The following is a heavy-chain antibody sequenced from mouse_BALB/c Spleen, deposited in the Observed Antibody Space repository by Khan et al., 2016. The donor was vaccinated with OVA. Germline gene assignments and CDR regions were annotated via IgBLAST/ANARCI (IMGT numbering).Heavy chain of an antibody. J-gene: IGHJ4*01. CDR3: ARQPYYHYNVMDY. CDR2: IWSDGST. CDR1: GFSLTNYG. V-gene: IGHV2-6-1*01. D-gene: IGHD2-10*01. Sequence: VHLVESGPGLVAPSQSLSITCTISGFSLTNYGVHWVRQPPGKGLEWLAVIWSDGSTTYHSALKSRLTITKDNSKSQVFLKMNSLQTDDTAIYFCARQPYYHYNVMDYWGQGTSVTVSS.